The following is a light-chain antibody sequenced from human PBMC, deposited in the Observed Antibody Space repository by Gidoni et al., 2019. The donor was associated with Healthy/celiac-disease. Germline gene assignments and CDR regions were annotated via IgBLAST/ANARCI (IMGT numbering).Light chain of an antibody. CDR1: QSISSY. J-gene: IGKJ5*01. V-gene: IGKV1-39*01. Sequence: IQMPQSPSSLSASVGDRVTITCRASQSISSYLNWYQQKPGKAPKLLIDAASSLQSGVPSRFSGSGSGTDFTLTISSLQPEDFATYYCQQSYSTPITFGQGTRLEIK. CDR3: QQSYSTPIT. CDR2: AAS.